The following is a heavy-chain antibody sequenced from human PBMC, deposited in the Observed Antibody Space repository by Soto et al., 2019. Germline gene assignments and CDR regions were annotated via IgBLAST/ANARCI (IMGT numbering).Heavy chain of an antibody. J-gene: IGHJ5*02. CDR3: ARGAEIWSGYYLAWGSPNWFDP. CDR1: GYTFTGYY. V-gene: IGHV1-2*04. CDR2: INPNSGGT. D-gene: IGHD3-3*01. Sequence: ASVKVSCKASGYTFTGYYMHWVRQAPGQGLEWMGWINPNSGGTNYAQKFQGWVTMTRDTSISTAYMELSRLRSDDTAMYYCARGAEIWSGYYLAWGSPNWFDPWGQGTLVTVSS.